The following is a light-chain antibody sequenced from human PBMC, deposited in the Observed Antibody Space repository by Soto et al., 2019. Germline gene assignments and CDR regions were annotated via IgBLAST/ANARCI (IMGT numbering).Light chain of an antibody. J-gene: IGLJ1*01. Sequence: QSVLTQPASVCGSPGQSITISCTGTISDVGGYNFVSWYQQYPGKAPKLMICDVSNRPSGVSNRFSGSKSGNTASLTISELQAEDEADYYCSSFTGSNYVFGTGTKVTDL. V-gene: IGLV2-14*03. CDR2: DVS. CDR3: SSFTGSNYV. CDR1: ISDVGGYNF.